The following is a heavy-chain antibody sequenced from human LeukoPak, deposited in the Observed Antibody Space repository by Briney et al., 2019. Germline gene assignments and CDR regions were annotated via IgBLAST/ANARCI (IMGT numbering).Heavy chain of an antibody. CDR1: GGSISSGSYY. CDR3: ARALLRGYCSGGSCYGHWFDP. Sequence: SETLPLTCTVSGGSISSGSYYWSWIRQPAGKGLEWIGRIYTSGSTNYNPSLKSRVTISVDTSKNQFSLKLSSVTAADTAVYYCARALLRGYCSGGSCYGHWFDPWGQGTLVTVSS. J-gene: IGHJ5*02. V-gene: IGHV4-61*02. CDR2: IYTSGST. D-gene: IGHD2-15*01.